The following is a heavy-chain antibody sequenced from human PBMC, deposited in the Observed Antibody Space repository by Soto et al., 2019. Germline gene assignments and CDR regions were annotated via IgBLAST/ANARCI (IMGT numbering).Heavy chain of an antibody. J-gene: IGHJ4*02. CDR2: IYNSGST. CDR1: GGSISSGDYS. CDR3: ASDYGSGSYRFDF. Sequence: HLQLQESGSGLVTPSQTLSLTCAVSGGSISSGDYSWSWIRQPPGKGLEWIGYIYNSGSTLYNPSLKSRVTISLDRSKNQFSLKLSSVTAADTAVYYCASDYGSGSYRFDFWGQGTLVIVAS. D-gene: IGHD3-10*01. V-gene: IGHV4-30-2*01.